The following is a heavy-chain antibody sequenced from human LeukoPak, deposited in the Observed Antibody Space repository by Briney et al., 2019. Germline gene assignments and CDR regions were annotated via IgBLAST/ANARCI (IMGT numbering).Heavy chain of an antibody. CDR3: AKDGYYCGGDCSRGYYFDY. V-gene: IGHV3-43*01. Sequence: PGGSLRLSCAASGFTFDDYTMHWVRQAPGKGLEWVSLISWDGGSTYYADSVKGRFTISRDNSKNSLYLQMNSLRTEDTALYYCAKDGYYCGGDCSRGYYFDYWGQGTLVTVSS. CDR1: GFTFDDYT. D-gene: IGHD2-21*02. J-gene: IGHJ4*02. CDR2: ISWDGGST.